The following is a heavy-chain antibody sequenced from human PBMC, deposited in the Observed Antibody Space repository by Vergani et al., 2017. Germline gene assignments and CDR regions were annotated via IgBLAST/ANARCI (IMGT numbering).Heavy chain of an antibody. V-gene: IGHV3-21*01. J-gene: IGHJ4*02. D-gene: IGHD4-23*01. CDR1: GFTFSSYS. CDR3: ARADYGGNYYWRY. CDR2: ISSSSSYI. Sequence: EVQLVESGGGLVKPGGSLRLSCAASGFTFSSYSMNWVRQAPGKGLEWVSSISSSSSYIYYADSVKGRFTISRDNAKNSLYLQMNSLRAEDTAVYYCARADYGGNYYWRYWGQGTLVTVSS.